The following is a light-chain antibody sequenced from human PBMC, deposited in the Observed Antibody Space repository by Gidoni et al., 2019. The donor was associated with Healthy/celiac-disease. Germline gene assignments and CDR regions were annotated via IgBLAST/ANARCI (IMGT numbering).Light chain of an antibody. CDR1: SSDVGGYNY. J-gene: IGLJ3*02. CDR2: EVS. V-gene: IGLV2-14*01. CDR3: SSYTSSSIWV. Sequence: QSALTQPASVSGSPGQSITISCTGTSSDVGGYNYVSWYQQHPGKAPNLMIYEVSNRPSGVSKRFSGSKSGNTASLTISGLQAEDEADYYCSSYTSSSIWVFGGGTKLTVL.